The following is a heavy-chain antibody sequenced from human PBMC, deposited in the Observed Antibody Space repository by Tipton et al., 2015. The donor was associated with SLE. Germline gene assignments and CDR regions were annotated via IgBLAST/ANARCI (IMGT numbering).Heavy chain of an antibody. CDR2: ISGSGGST. Sequence: SLRLSCAASGFTFTNYWIHWVRQAPGKGLEWVSAISGSGGSTYYADSVKGRFTISRDNSKNTLYLQMNSLRAEDTAVYYCAKLVYRSAALFDYWGQGTLVTVSS. D-gene: IGHD2-15*01. CDR3: AKLVYRSAALFDY. V-gene: IGHV3-23*01. CDR1: GFTFTNYW. J-gene: IGHJ4*02.